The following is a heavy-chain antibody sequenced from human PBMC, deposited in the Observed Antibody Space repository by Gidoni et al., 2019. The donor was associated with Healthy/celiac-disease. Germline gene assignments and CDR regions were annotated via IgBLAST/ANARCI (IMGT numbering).Heavy chain of an antibody. CDR1: GFTFDDYA. V-gene: IGHV3-9*01. J-gene: IGHJ4*02. CDR2: ISWNSGSI. D-gene: IGHD3-3*01. CDR3: AKDKADFWSGYLFDY. Sequence: EVQLVESGGGLVQPGRSLRLSCADSGFTFDDYAMPWVRQAPGKGLEWVSGISWNSGSIGYADSVKGRFTISRDNAKNSLYLQMNSLRAEDTALYYCAKDKADFWSGYLFDYWGQGTLVTVSS.